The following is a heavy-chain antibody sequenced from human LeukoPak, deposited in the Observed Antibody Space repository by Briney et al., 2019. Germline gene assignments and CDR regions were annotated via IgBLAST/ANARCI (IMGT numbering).Heavy chain of an antibody. CDR1: GFTFSSYA. Sequence: GGSLRLSCAAPGFTFSSYAMSWVRQAPGKGLEWVSGISGSGGSTYYADSVKGRFTVSRDNSKNALYLLTNSLRAEDTAVYYCAKVFAGDNYYDSSGYYSASFDYWGQGTLVTVSS. V-gene: IGHV3-23*01. D-gene: IGHD3-22*01. J-gene: IGHJ4*02. CDR3: AKVFAGDNYYDSSGYYSASFDY. CDR2: ISGSGGST.